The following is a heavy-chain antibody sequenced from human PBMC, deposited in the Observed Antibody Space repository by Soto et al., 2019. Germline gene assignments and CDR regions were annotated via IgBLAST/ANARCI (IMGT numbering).Heavy chain of an antibody. Sequence: GGSLRLSCAASGFTFSSYWMHWVRQAPGKGLVWVSRINSDGSSTSYADSVRGRVTISRDNDKNTLYLQLNSLRAEDTAVYYCASSLLTPFDYWGQGTLVTVSS. D-gene: IGHD7-27*01. V-gene: IGHV3-74*01. J-gene: IGHJ4*02. CDR1: GFTFSSYW. CDR3: ASSLLTPFDY. CDR2: INSDGSST.